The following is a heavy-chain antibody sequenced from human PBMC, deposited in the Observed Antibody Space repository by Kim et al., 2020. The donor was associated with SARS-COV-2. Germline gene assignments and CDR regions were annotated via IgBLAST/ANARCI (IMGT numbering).Heavy chain of an antibody. Sequence: GGSLRLFCAASGFTFSSYSMNWVRQAPGKGLEWVSSISSSSSYIYYADSVKGRFTISRDNAKNSLYLQMNSLRAEDTAVYYCARGITMIVVVYYYYYGMDVWGQGTTVTVSS. V-gene: IGHV3-21*01. CDR1: GFTFSSYS. D-gene: IGHD3-22*01. CDR3: ARGITMIVVVYYYYYGMDV. J-gene: IGHJ6*02. CDR2: ISSSSSYI.